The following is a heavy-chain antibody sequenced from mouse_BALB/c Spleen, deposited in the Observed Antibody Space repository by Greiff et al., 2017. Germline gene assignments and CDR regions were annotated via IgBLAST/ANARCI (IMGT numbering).Heavy chain of an antibody. CDR2: IWAGGST. J-gene: IGHJ3*01. Sequence: VKLQESGPGLVAPSQSLSITCTVSGFSLTSYGVHWVRQPPGKGLEWLGVIWAGGSTNYNSALMSRLSISKDNSKSQVFLKMNSLQTDDTAMYYCARGRYDEILFAYWGQGTLVTVSA. CDR1: GFSLTSYG. D-gene: IGHD2-14*01. V-gene: IGHV2-9*02. CDR3: ARGRYDEILFAY.